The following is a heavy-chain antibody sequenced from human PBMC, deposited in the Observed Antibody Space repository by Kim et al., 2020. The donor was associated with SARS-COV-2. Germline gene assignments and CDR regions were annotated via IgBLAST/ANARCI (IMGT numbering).Heavy chain of an antibody. CDR2: IGTAGDT. J-gene: IGHJ6*02. CDR3: ARDGSSWYTRGGMDV. CDR1: GFTFSSYD. D-gene: IGHD6-13*01. Sequence: GGSLRLSCAASGFTFSSYDMHWVRQATGKGLEWVSAIGTAGDTYYPGSVKGRFTISRENAKNSLYLQMNSLRAGDTAVYYCARDGSSWYTRGGMDVWGQGTTVTVSS. V-gene: IGHV3-13*01.